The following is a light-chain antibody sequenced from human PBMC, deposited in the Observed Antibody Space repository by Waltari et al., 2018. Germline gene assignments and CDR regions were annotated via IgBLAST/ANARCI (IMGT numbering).Light chain of an antibody. CDR2: EVS. J-gene: IGLJ3*02. V-gene: IGLV2-8*01. Sequence: QSALTQPPSASGSPGQSVTISCTGTSSDIGRSKYVSWYQHHPGKAPKLVIYEVSKRPSGVPDRFSGSKSGNTASLTVSGLQAEDEADYYCSSYAASSVFGGGTKLTVL. CDR3: SSYAASSV. CDR1: SSDIGRSKY.